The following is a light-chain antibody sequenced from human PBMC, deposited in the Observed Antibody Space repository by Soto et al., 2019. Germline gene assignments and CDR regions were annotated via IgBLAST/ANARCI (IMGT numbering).Light chain of an antibody. V-gene: IGKV3-20*01. J-gene: IGKJ4*01. CDR3: QQYGSSPLT. CDR1: QSVSSSY. Sequence: EIVLTQSPGTLSLSPGERATLSCRASQSVSSSYLAWYQQKPGQAPRLLIYGASSRATGIPDRFSGSGSGADFTLTSSRLEPEDFAVDYWQQYGSSPLTFGGGTKVEIK. CDR2: GAS.